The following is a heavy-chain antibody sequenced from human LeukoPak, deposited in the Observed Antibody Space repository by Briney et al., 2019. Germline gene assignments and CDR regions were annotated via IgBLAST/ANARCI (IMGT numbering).Heavy chain of an antibody. CDR2: MNPNSGNT. CDR3: ARKGLWFGELLEDYYYYGMDV. Sequence: ASVKVSCKASGYTFTSYDINWVRQAPGQGLEWMGWMNPNSGNTGYAQKFQGRVTMTRNTSISTAYMELSSLRSEDTAAYYCARKGLWFGELLEDYYYYGMDVWGQGTTVTVSS. CDR1: GYTFTSYD. J-gene: IGHJ6*02. D-gene: IGHD3-10*01. V-gene: IGHV1-8*01.